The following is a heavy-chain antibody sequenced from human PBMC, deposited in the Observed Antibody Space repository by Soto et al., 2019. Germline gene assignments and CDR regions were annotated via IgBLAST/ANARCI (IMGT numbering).Heavy chain of an antibody. CDR3: ARVLGCSSSWYSFPHAVFDL. V-gene: IGHV1-3*01. J-gene: IGHJ3*01. Sequence: ASVKVACKASGYTFTSYAMHWVRHAPGQRLEWMGWINAGNGNTKYSQKFQGRVTITRDTSASTAYMELSSLRSEDTAVYYCARVLGCSSSWYSFPHAVFDLWGPGPMVTGS. D-gene: IGHD6-13*01. CDR1: GYTFTSYA. CDR2: INAGNGNT.